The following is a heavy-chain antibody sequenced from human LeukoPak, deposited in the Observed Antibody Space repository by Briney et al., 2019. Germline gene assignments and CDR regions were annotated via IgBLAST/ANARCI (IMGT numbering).Heavy chain of an antibody. V-gene: IGHV3-20*04. J-gene: IGHJ4*02. CDR3: ASLAGGYFFDH. D-gene: IGHD1-26*01. CDR1: GFSFDDYG. Sequence: GGSLRLSCAASGFSFDDYGMSWVRQAPGKGLEWVSGINWNGGSTGYADSVKGRFTISRDNAKNSLYLQINSPRVEDTAVYYCASLAGGYFFDHWGQGTLVTVSS. CDR2: INWNGGST.